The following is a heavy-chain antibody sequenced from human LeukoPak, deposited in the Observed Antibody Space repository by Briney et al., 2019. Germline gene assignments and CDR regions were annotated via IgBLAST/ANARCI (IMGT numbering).Heavy chain of an antibody. CDR3: TASQPSRGGAYDI. J-gene: IGHJ3*02. Sequence: GGSLRLSCAASGFTFSSYWMSWVRQAPGKGLGCIGRVKSKTDGGTADYAAPVKGRFTISRDDSENTLYLQMSSLKTEDTAVYYCTASQPSRGGAYDIWGQGTMVTVSS. D-gene: IGHD5-24*01. CDR2: VKSKTDGGTA. V-gene: IGHV3-15*01. CDR1: GFTFSSYW.